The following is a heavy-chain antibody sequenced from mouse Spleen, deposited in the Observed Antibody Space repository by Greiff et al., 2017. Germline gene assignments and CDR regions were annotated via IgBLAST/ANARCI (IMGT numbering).Heavy chain of an antibody. CDR1: GFTFSDYG. V-gene: IGHV5-15*01. CDR2: ISNLAYSI. CDR3: ARQGGTGTGFAY. D-gene: IGHD4-1*01. Sequence: EVQGVESGGGLVKPGGSLKLSCAASGFTFSDYGMAWVRQAPGKGPEWVAFISNLAYSIYYADTVTGRFTISRENAKNTLYLEMSSLRSEDTAMYYCARQGGTGTGFAYWGQGTLVTVSA. J-gene: IGHJ3*01.